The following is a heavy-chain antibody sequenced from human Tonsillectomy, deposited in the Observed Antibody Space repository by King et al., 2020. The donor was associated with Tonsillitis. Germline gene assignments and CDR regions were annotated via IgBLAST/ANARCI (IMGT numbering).Heavy chain of an antibody. CDR2: ISSSSNYI. J-gene: IGHJ6*02. CDR3: AREEGLYDILPGHPLAHGMAV. CDR1: GFTFSTYS. V-gene: IGHV3-21*01. Sequence: VQLVESGGGLVKPGGSLRLSCAASGFTFSTYSMTWVRQAPGKGLEWVSSISSSSNYIYYADSVKGRFTISRDNAKNSLYLQMNSLRAEDTAVYYCAREEGLYDILPGHPLAHGMAVWGQGTTVTVSS. D-gene: IGHD3-9*01.